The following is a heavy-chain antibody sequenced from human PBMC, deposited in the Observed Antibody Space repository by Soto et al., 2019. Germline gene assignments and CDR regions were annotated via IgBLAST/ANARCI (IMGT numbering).Heavy chain of an antibody. CDR3: ASLGGGSSGYHDAFDI. CDR2: ISSSSSYI. J-gene: IGHJ3*02. V-gene: IGHV3-21*01. D-gene: IGHD3-22*01. CDR1: GFTFSSYS. Sequence: LRLSCAASGFTFSSYSMNWVRQAPGKGLEWVSPISSSSSYIYYADSVKGRFTISRDNAKNSLYLQMNSLRAEDTAVYYCASLGGGSSGYHDAFDIWGQGAMVTVSS.